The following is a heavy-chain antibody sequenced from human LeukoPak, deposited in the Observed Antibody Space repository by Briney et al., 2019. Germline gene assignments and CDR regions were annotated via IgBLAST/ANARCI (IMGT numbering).Heavy chain of an antibody. V-gene: IGHV4-59*12. CDR2: IYHRGGT. CDR1: GGSISPYY. J-gene: IGHJ6*02. Sequence: SETLSLTCTVSGGSISPYYWSWIRQPPGKGLEWIGYIYHRGGTNYNPSLKSRVTISIDTSKNQFSLKVSSVTAADTAVYYCARVAGRASSSWIYYYYGMDVWGQGTTVTVSS. CDR3: ARVAGRASSSWIYYYYGMDV. D-gene: IGHD6-13*01.